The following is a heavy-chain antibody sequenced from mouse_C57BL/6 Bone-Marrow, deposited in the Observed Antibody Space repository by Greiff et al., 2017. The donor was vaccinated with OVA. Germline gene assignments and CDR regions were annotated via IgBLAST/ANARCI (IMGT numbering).Heavy chain of an antibody. CDR2: IRSKSNNYAT. J-gene: IGHJ4*01. Sequence: EVKLVESGGGLVQPKGSLKLSCAASGFSFNTYAMNWVRQAPGKGLEWVARIRSKSNNYATYYADSVKDRFTISRDDSESMLYLQMNNLKTEDTVMYYCVRLRRVYAMDYWGQGTSVTVSS. D-gene: IGHD2-12*01. CDR3: VRLRRVYAMDY. CDR1: GFSFNTYA. V-gene: IGHV10-1*01.